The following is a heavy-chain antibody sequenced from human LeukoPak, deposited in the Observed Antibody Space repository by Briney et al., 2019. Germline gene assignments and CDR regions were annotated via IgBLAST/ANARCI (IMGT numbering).Heavy chain of an antibody. CDR3: ARGAPTAMVFYYYYGMDV. V-gene: IGHV1-8*01. CDR1: GYTFTSYD. Sequence: ASVKVSCKASGYTFTSYDINWVRQATGQGLEWMGWMNPNSGNTGYAQKFQGRVTMTRNTSISTAYMELSSLRSEDTAVYYCARGAPTAMVFYYYYGMDVWGQGTTVTVSS. D-gene: IGHD5-18*01. J-gene: IGHJ6*02. CDR2: MNPNSGNT.